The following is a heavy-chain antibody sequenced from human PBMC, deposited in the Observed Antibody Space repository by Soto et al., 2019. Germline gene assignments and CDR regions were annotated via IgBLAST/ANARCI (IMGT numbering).Heavy chain of an antibody. D-gene: IGHD6-13*01. CDR2: IIPIFGTA. CDR1: GGTFSSYT. Sequence: GASVKVSWKASGGTFSSYTIGWVRQAPGQGLEWMGGIIPIFGTANYAQKFQGRVTITADESTSTAYMELSSLRSEDTAVYYCASNGAAAGTIDYWGQGTLVTVSS. CDR3: ASNGAAAGTIDY. V-gene: IGHV1-69*13. J-gene: IGHJ4*02.